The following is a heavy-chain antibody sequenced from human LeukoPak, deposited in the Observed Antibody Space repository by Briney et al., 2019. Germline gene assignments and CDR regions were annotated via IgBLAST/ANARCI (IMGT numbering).Heavy chain of an antibody. Sequence: ASVKVSCKASGYTFTSYCISWVRQAPGQGLEWMGAISAYNGNTNYAQKLQGRVTMSTDTSTSKAYMELRSVRSGDTGVYYCARDSWGAFDIWGQGTMVTVSS. V-gene: IGHV1-18*01. CDR1: GYTFTSYC. CDR2: ISAYNGNT. D-gene: IGHD3-16*01. CDR3: ARDSWGAFDI. J-gene: IGHJ3*02.